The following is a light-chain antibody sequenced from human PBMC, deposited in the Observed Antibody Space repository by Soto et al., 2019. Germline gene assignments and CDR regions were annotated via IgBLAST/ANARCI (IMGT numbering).Light chain of an antibody. CDR2: SES. CDR3: QQYGNWLTWT. Sequence: EIVMTQSPVTLSVSPGESATIFCRASERISTNLAWYQQRPGQAPRLLIYSESTRATGVPARFSGSGSATEFTLTISSLQPEDFANYYCQQYGNWLTWTFGQGTRVEIK. J-gene: IGKJ1*01. CDR1: ERISTN. V-gene: IGKV3-15*01.